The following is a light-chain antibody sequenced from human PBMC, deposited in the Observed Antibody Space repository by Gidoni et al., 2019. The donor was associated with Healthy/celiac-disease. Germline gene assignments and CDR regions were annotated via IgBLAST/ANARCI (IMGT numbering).Light chain of an antibody. CDR3: QQYYSYPPT. J-gene: IGKJ4*01. CDR1: QGISSY. Sequence: IRITQSPSSLSASTGDRVTITCRSSQGISSYLAWYQQNPGKAPKLLIYAASTLQSGVPSWFGGSGSGTDFTLTISCLQSEYFASYYCQQYYSYPPTFGGGTKVEIK. V-gene: IGKV1-8*01. CDR2: AAS.